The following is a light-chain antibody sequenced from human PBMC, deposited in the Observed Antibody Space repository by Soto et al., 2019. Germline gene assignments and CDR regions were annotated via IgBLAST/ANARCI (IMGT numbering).Light chain of an antibody. V-gene: IGKV3-20*01. CDR2: GAS. CDR1: QSVSSSY. CDR3: QQYGRTMYT. J-gene: IGKJ2*01. Sequence: EIVLTQSPGTLSLSPGERATLSCRASQSVSSSYLAWYQQKPGQAPRLLIYGASSRATGIPDRFSGSGSGTDFTLTISRLEPEDCAVYYCQQYGRTMYTFGQGTKLEIK.